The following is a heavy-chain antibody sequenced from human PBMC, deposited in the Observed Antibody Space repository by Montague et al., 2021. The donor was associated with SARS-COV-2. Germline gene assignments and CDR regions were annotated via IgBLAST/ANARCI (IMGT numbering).Heavy chain of an antibody. CDR1: GGSFSGYY. V-gene: IGHV4-34*01. CDR3: ARGPRITMIVVVITDIWFDP. J-gene: IGHJ5*02. D-gene: IGHD3-22*01. CDR2: INHSGST. Sequence: SETLSLTCAVYGGSFSGYYWSWIRQPPGKGLEWIGEINHSGSTNYNPSLKSRVTISVDTSKNQFSLKLGSVTAADTAVYYCARGPRITMIVVVITDIWFDPWGQGTLVTVSS.